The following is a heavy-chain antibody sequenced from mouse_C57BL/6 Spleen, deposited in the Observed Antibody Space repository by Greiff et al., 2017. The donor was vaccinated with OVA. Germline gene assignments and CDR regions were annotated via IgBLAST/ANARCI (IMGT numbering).Heavy chain of an antibody. V-gene: IGHV3-6*01. CDR3: ARGRYLDY. CDR1: GYSITSGYY. J-gene: IGHJ2*01. CDR2: ISYDGSN. Sequence: EVQLQQSGPGLVKPSQSLSLSCSVSGYSITSGYYWNWLRQFPGNKLEWMGYISYDGSNNYNPSLKNRISITRDTSKNQFFLKLNSVTTEDTATYYCARGRYLDYWGQGTTLTVSS. D-gene: IGHD2-14*01.